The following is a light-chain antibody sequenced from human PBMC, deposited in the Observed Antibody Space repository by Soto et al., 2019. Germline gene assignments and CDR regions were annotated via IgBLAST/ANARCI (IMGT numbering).Light chain of an antibody. J-gene: IGKJ1*01. Sequence: EIVMTHSPATLSVSPGVRATLSCRASQSVSSTLAWYQQKPGQAPRLLIYDASTRATGIPASFSGSGSGTEFTLTIRRLQSEDIAVCYCQQYNNWPWTCGQGTKGEIK. V-gene: IGKV3-15*01. CDR1: QSVSST. CDR2: DAS. CDR3: QQYNNWPWT.